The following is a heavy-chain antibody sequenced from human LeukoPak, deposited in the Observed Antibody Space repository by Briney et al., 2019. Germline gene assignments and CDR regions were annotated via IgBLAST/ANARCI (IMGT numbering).Heavy chain of an antibody. CDR1: GGSFSGYY. D-gene: IGHD3-22*01. CDR2: IYYSGST. Sequence: SETLSLTCAVYGGSFSGYYWGWIRQPPGKGLEWIGSIYYSGSTYYNPSLKSRVTIPVDTSKNQFSLKLSSVTAADTAVYYCARRVYDSSGIDYWGQGTLVTVSS. J-gene: IGHJ4*02. CDR3: ARRVYDSSGIDY. V-gene: IGHV4-39*01.